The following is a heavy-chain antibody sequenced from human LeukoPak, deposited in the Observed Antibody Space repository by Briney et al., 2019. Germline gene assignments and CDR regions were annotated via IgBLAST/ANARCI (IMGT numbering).Heavy chain of an antibody. J-gene: IGHJ5*02. CDR2: IYTSGST. D-gene: IGHD3-22*01. CDR1: GGSISSGGYY. CDR3: ARDKNSDSSGYYPSRLYNWFDP. Sequence: SQTLSLTCTVSGGSISSGGYYWSWIRQPAGKGLEWIGRIYTSGSTNYNPSLKSRVTMSVDTSKDQFSLKLSSVTAADTAVYYCARDKNSDSSGYYPSRLYNWFDPWGQGTLVTVSS. V-gene: IGHV4-61*02.